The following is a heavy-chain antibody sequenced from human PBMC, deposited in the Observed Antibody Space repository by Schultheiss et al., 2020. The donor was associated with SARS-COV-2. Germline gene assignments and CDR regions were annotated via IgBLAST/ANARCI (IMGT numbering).Heavy chain of an antibody. V-gene: IGHV3-33*01. CDR1: GFTFSSYS. CDR3: ATDSSSSGWYFRYGMDV. J-gene: IGHJ6*02. D-gene: IGHD6-19*01. CDR2: IWYDGSNK. Sequence: GESLKISCAASGFTFSSYSMHWVRQAPGKGLEWVAVIWYDGSNKYYADSVKGRFTISRDNSKNTLYLQMNSLRAEDTAVYYCATDSSSSGWYFRYGMDVWGQGTTVTVSS.